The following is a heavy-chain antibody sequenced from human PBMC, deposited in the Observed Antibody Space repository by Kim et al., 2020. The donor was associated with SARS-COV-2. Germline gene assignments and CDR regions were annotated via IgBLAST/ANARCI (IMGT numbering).Heavy chain of an antibody. V-gene: IGHV3-64*01. J-gene: IGHJ4*02. CDR1: GFTFSSYA. CDR3: ARVTDFWSGYFDY. Sequence: GGSLRLSCAASGFTFSSYAMHWVRQAPGKGLEYVSAISSNGGSTYYANSVKGRFTISRDNSKNTLYLQMGSLRAEDMAVYYCARVTDFWSGYFDYWGQGTLVTVSS. CDR2: ISSNGGST. D-gene: IGHD3-3*01.